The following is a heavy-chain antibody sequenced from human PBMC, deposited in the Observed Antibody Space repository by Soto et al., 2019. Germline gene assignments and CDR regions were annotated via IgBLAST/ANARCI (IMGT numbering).Heavy chain of an antibody. V-gene: IGHV5-51*01. CDR2: IYPGDSDT. Sequence: GEALKISCKGSGYSFTSYWIGWVRQMPGKGLEWMGIIYPGDSDTIYSPSFQGQVTISADKSIISAYLQWSSLKASDIAMYYCARLPPQGGAYYYGMDVWGQGTTVTVSS. CDR3: ARLPPQGGAYYYGMDV. D-gene: IGHD1-26*01. J-gene: IGHJ6*02. CDR1: GYSFTSYW.